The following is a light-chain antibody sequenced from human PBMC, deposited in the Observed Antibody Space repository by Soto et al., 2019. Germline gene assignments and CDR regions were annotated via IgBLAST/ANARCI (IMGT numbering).Light chain of an antibody. CDR3: MQGRQLPAT. CDR1: QSLLHSTGNNH. V-gene: IGKV2-28*01. Sequence: DIVMTQSPLSLPVTPGEPASISCRSSQSLLHSTGNNHLDWYLQKPGQPPQLLIYWGSNRASGVPDRFSGSGSGTDFTLKISRVEADDVGVYYCMQGRQLPATVGQGTRLDIK. CDR2: WGS. J-gene: IGKJ5*01.